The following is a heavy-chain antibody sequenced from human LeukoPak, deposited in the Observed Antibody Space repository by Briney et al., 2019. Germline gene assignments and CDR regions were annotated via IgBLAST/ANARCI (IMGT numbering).Heavy chain of an antibody. J-gene: IGHJ4*02. CDR3: ASFTVNVRRADPFDY. CDR1: GGSISSSNW. D-gene: IGHD2-8*01. CDR2: IYHSGST. V-gene: IGHV4-4*02. Sequence: SETLSLTCAVSGGSISSSNWWSWVRQPPGKGLEWIGEIYHSGSTNYNPSLKSRVTISVDKSKNQFSLKLSSVTAADTAVYYRASFTVNVRRADPFDYWGQGTLVTVSS.